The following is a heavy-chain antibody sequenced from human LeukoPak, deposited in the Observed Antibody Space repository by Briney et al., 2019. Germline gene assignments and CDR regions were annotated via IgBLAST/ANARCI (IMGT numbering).Heavy chain of an antibody. CDR2: ISYDGSNK. J-gene: IGHJ3*02. CDR3: AREVVVVAATQEAFDI. V-gene: IGHV3-30*03. CDR1: GFTFSSYG. Sequence: PGGSLRLSCAASGFTFSSYGMHWVRQAPGKGLEWVAVISYDGSNKYYADSVKGRFTISRDNSKNTLYLQMNSLRAEDTAVYYCAREVVVVAATQEAFDIWGQGTMVTVSS. D-gene: IGHD2-15*01.